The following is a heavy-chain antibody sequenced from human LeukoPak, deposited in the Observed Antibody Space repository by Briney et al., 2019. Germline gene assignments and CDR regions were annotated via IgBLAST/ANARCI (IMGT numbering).Heavy chain of an antibody. Sequence: GGSLRLSCAASGFAFSNFWMSWVRQAPGKGLEWVANIRQDGSDKYYVASVKGRFTISRDNAKNSLYLQMNSLTAEDTAVYYCATSHDSSGNNWGQGTLVTVSS. D-gene: IGHD3-22*01. CDR3: ATSHDSSGNN. J-gene: IGHJ4*02. V-gene: IGHV3-7*01. CDR2: IRQDGSDK. CDR1: GFAFSNFW.